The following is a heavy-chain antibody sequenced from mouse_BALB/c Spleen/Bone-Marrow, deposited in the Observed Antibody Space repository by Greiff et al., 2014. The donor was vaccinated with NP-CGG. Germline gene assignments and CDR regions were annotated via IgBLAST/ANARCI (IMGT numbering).Heavy chain of an antibody. Sequence: LVESGPELVKPGASVKMSCKASGYTFTSYVMHWVKQEPGQGLEWIGNINPYNDGTKYNEKFKGKATLTSDKSSSTAFMELSSLTSEDSAVYYCARSLYGYDWYFDVWGAGTTVTVSS. CDR3: ARSLYGYDWYFDV. D-gene: IGHD2-2*01. V-gene: IGHV1-14*01. J-gene: IGHJ1*01. CDR2: INPYNDGT. CDR1: GYTFTSYV.